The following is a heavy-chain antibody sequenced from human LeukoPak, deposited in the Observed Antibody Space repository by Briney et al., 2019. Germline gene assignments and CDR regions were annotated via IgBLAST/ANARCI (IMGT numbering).Heavy chain of an antibody. V-gene: IGHV4-59*01. Sequence: PSETLSLTCTVSGGSISGYYWSWIRQPPGKGLEWIGYIYYSGSTNYNPSPKSRVTISVDTSKNQFSLKLSSVTAADTAVYYCARVSCSSTSCYSYYFDYWGQGTLVTVSS. D-gene: IGHD2-2*01. CDR1: GGSISGYY. CDR3: ARVSCSSTSCYSYYFDY. J-gene: IGHJ4*02. CDR2: IYYSGST.